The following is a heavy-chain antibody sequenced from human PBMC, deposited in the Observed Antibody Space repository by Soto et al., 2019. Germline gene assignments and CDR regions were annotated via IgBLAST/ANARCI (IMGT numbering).Heavy chain of an antibody. J-gene: IGHJ6*02. Sequence: QVQLVQSGAEVKKPGASVKVSCKASGYTFTSYDINWVREATGQGLERMGWMNPNSGNTGYAQKFQGRVTMTRNTSIGTAYMELSSLGSDDAGVYYCAREGVKGLGVWGQGTRVSVSS. D-gene: IGHD3-16*01. CDR2: MNPNSGNT. V-gene: IGHV1-8*01. CDR3: AREGVKGLGV. CDR1: GYTFTSYD.